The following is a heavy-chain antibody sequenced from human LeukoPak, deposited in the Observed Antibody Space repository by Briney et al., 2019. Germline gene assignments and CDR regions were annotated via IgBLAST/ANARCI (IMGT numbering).Heavy chain of an antibody. Sequence: SETLSLTCAVSGGSISSSNWWSWVRQPPGKGLEWIGEIYHSGSTNYNPSLKSRVTISVDKSKNQFSLKLSSVTAADTAVYYCAMATRYDSSGTMNDYWGQGTLVTVSS. CDR3: AMATRYDSSGTMNDY. D-gene: IGHD3-22*01. CDR1: GGSISSSNW. J-gene: IGHJ4*02. V-gene: IGHV4-4*02. CDR2: IYHSGST.